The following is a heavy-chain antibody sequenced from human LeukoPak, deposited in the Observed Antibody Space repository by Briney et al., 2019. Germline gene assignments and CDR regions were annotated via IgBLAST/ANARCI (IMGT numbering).Heavy chain of an antibody. Sequence: PGGSLRLSCAASRFTFSSYSMNWVRQAPGKGLEWVSSISSSSSYIYYADSVKGRFTISRDNAKNSLYLQMNSLRAEDTAVYYCARPQVRQVTVVNAGGAFDIWGQGTMVTASS. CDR1: RFTFSSYS. CDR3: ARPQVRQVTVVNAGGAFDI. D-gene: IGHD4-23*01. J-gene: IGHJ3*02. CDR2: ISSSSSYI. V-gene: IGHV3-21*01.